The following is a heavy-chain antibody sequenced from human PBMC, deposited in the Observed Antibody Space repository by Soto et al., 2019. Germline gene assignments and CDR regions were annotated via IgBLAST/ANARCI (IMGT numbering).Heavy chain of an antibody. CDR1: GFDASVNY. CDR2: INSGGNT. CDR3: VRENYYYGMDV. J-gene: IGHJ6*02. Sequence: EVQLVESGGTLVQPGGSLRLSCAASGFDASVNYMSWVRQAPVKGLEWVSAINSGGNTFYAHSVKGRFTISRDNSKNTLYLQMNSLRGEDTAMYYCVRENYYYGMDVWGQGTAVTVSS. V-gene: IGHV3-66*01.